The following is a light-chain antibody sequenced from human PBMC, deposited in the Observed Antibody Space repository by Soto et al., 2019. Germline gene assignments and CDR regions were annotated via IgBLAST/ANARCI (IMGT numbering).Light chain of an antibody. Sequence: QSALTQPASVSGSRGQSITISCTGTSSAIGGYNFVSWYQQHPGKAPKLIIFEVSNRPSGVSHRFSCSKSDITASLTISGLQAGDEADYYCSSYRSTSTLYVFGTGTKVTVL. CDR3: SSYRSTSTLYV. CDR1: SSAIGGYNF. J-gene: IGLJ1*01. CDR2: EVS. V-gene: IGLV2-14*01.